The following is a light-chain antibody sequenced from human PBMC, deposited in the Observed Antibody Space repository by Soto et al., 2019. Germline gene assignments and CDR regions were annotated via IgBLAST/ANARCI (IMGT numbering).Light chain of an antibody. CDR3: SSYTSSSTLV. Sequence: QSALTQPASVSGSPGQSLTISCTGTRSDIGAFKFVSWFQQHPGKAPKLVIYEVSNRPSGVSNRFSGSKSGNTASLTISGLQAEDEADYYCSSYTSSSTLVFGGGTKLTVL. J-gene: IGLJ2*01. CDR1: RSDIGAFKF. V-gene: IGLV2-14*01. CDR2: EVS.